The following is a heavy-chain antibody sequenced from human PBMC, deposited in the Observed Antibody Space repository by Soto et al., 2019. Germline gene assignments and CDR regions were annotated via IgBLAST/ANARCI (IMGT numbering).Heavy chain of an antibody. V-gene: IGHV1-69*06. CDR1: GVTFSSYA. J-gene: IGHJ4*02. Sequence: SVKVSCKASGVTFSSYAISWVRQAPGQGLEWMGGIIPIFGTANYAQKFQGRVTITADKSTSTAYMELSSLRSEDTAVYYCARSPTYYYDSSGYYYFDYWGQGTLVTVSS. D-gene: IGHD3-22*01. CDR2: IIPIFGTA. CDR3: ARSPTYYYDSSGYYYFDY.